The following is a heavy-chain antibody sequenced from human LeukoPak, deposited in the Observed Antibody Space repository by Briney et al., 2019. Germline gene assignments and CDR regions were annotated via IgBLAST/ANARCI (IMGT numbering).Heavy chain of an antibody. CDR3: ARGPPNWGYDY. J-gene: IGHJ4*02. D-gene: IGHD7-27*01. CDR2: IIPIFGTA. CDR1: GGTFSSYA. Sequence: SVKVSCKACGGTFSSYAISWVRQAPGQGLEWMGGIIPIFGTANYAQKFQGRVTITADESTRTAYMELSSLRSEDTAVYYCARGPPNWGYDYWGPGTLVTVSS. V-gene: IGHV1-69*13.